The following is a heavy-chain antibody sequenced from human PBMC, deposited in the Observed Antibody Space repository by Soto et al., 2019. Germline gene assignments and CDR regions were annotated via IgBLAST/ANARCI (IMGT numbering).Heavy chain of an antibody. D-gene: IGHD6-19*01. CDR1: GFTFSTYT. CDR2: IGSSGSHI. V-gene: IGHV3-21*01. CDR3: ARRGDSGSVFDY. J-gene: IGHJ4*02. Sequence: EVQLVESGGGLVKPGGSLRLSCAASGFTFSTYTMTWVRQAPGNGLEWVSSIGSSGSHIYYADSLKGRFTISRDNAKNSLYLQMNSLRAEDTAVYYCARRGDSGSVFDYWGQGTLVTVSS.